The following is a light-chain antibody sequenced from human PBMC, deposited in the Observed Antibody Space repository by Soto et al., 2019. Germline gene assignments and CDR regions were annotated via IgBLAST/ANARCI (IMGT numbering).Light chain of an antibody. V-gene: IGKV3-20*01. CDR3: QQYGSSPTWT. CDR1: QSISSNY. J-gene: IGKJ1*01. CDR2: GAS. Sequence: ILLTQAPGTLSLSPGERATLSCRASQSISSNYLAWYQQKPGQAPRLLIYGASSRATGIPDRFSGSGSGTGFALTISRLGPEDFAVYYCQQYGSSPTWTFGQGTKVDIK.